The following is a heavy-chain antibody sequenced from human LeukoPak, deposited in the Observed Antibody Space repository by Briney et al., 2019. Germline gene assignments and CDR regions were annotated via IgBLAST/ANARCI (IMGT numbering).Heavy chain of an antibody. CDR3: AATKVGSSGYYGFDY. V-gene: IGHV3-66*01. CDR2: IYSGANT. Sequence: QPGGSLRLSCAASGFTVSSNYMTWVRQAPGKGLEWVSVIYSGANTYYADSAKGRFTISRDDSKNTLFLQMNSLRAEDTAVYYCAATKVGSSGYYGFDYWGQGTLVTVSS. D-gene: IGHD3-22*01. CDR1: GFTVSSNY. J-gene: IGHJ4*02.